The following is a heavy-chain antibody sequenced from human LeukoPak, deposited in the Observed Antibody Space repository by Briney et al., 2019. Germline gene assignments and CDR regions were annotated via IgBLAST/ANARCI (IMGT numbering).Heavy chain of an antibody. CDR1: GFTFDDFA. CDR3: AKDMCSSTGCHELDF. CDR2: ISWNSGNI. Sequence: PGGSLRLSCAASGFTFDDFAMHWVRQAPGKGLEWVSGISWNSGNIDYADSVKGRFSISRDNAKSSLYLQMNSLRTEDTALYYCAKDMCSSTGCHELDFWGQGTLVTVSS. D-gene: IGHD2-2*01. V-gene: IGHV3-9*01. J-gene: IGHJ4*02.